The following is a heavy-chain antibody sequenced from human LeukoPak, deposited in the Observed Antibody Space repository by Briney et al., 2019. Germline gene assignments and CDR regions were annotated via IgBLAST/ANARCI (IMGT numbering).Heavy chain of an antibody. V-gene: IGHV3-11*01. D-gene: IGHD4-17*01. CDR3: ARSRTTRNNWFDP. J-gene: IGHJ5*02. Sequence: GGSLRLSCAASGCTFSDYYMSWIRQAPGKGLEWVSYISSSGSTIYYADSVKGRFTISRDNAKNSLYLQMNSLRAEDTAVYYCARSRTTRNNWFDPWGQGTLVTVSS. CDR1: GCTFSDYY. CDR2: ISSSGSTI.